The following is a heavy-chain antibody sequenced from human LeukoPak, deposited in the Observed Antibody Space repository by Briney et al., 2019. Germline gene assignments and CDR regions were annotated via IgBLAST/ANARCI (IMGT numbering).Heavy chain of an antibody. CDR2: INPNGGGT. D-gene: IGHD4/OR15-4a*01. Sequence: ASVKVSCKASGYSFTGYYMHWVRQAPGQGLEWMGWINPNGGGTNYAQKFQGRVTMTRDTSISTAYMELSRLRSDDTAVYYCARVFRDYGPSYFDYWGQGTLVTVSS. V-gene: IGHV1-2*02. J-gene: IGHJ4*02. CDR1: GYSFTGYY. CDR3: ARVFRDYGPSYFDY.